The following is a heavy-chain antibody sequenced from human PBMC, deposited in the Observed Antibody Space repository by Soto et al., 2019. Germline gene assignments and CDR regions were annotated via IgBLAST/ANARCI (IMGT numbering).Heavy chain of an antibody. Sequence: SQTLPLTCPISGDSVSSNSAAWNLIRQSPSRGLEWLGRTYYRSKWYNDYAVSVKSRITINPDTSKNQFSLQLNSVTPEDTAVYYCARDSGSYFLGAFDIWGQGTMVTVSS. J-gene: IGHJ3*02. D-gene: IGHD1-26*01. V-gene: IGHV6-1*01. CDR1: GDSVSSNSAA. CDR3: ARDSGSYFLGAFDI. CDR2: TYYRSKWYN.